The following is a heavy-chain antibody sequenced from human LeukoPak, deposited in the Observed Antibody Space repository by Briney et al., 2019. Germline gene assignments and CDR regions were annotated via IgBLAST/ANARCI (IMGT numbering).Heavy chain of an antibody. J-gene: IGHJ6*03. CDR3: ARMGIPSYYMDL. V-gene: IGHV4-30-4*08. CDR1: GGSISSGDYY. CDR2: IYYSGST. Sequence: SQTLSLTCSVSGGSISSGDYYWSWLRQPPGKGLEWIGYIYYSGSTYYNPSLKSRVTISVDTSKNQFSLKLSSVTAADTAVYYCARMGIPSYYMDLWGKGTTVTVSS. D-gene: IGHD2-21*01.